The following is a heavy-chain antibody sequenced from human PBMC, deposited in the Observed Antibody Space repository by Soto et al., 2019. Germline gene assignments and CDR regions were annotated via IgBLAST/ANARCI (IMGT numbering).Heavy chain of an antibody. CDR2: ISDSGNT. V-gene: IGHV4-59*01. D-gene: IGHD2-2*01. Sequence: QVQLQESGPGLVKPSETLSLTCTVSGGSISNYYWNWIRQSPGKGLEWIGDISDSGNTNYNPSLESRVTITVDTSKNQFSLNLRSVTAADTAVYFCARDNRRCSGSSCYVFDYWGQGTLVTVSS. CDR1: GGSISNYY. CDR3: ARDNRRCSGSSCYVFDY. J-gene: IGHJ4*02.